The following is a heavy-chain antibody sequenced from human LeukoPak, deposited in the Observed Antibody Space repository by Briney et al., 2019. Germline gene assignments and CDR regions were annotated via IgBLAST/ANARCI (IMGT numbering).Heavy chain of an antibody. D-gene: IGHD3-3*01. CDR1: GFTFSGSA. CDR2: IRNKANNYGT. J-gene: IGHJ3*02. Sequence: GGSLRLTCAASGFTFSGSAMHWVRQASGKGLEWIGRIRNKANNYGTAYGASVKGRFTISRDDSKSTAYLQMNSLKTEDTAVYYCSRLEPWRVGLNDVFDIWGQGTTVTVSS. CDR3: SRLEPWRVGLNDVFDI. V-gene: IGHV3-73*01.